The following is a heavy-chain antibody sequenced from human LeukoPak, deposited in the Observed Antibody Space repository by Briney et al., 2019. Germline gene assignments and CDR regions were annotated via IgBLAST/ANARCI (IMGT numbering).Heavy chain of an antibody. Sequence: GGSLRLSCAVSGFVFSDAWMSWVRQAPGKGLEWVGRIKSKTNGGTTDYAAPVKGRFSISRDDSKNTLFLQMYSLRNEDTGVYYCSTMSAIFGVVIPDYWGQGTLVSVSP. D-gene: IGHD3-3*01. CDR2: IKSKTNGGTT. V-gene: IGHV3-15*01. CDR3: STMSAIFGVVIPDY. J-gene: IGHJ4*02. CDR1: GFVFSDAW.